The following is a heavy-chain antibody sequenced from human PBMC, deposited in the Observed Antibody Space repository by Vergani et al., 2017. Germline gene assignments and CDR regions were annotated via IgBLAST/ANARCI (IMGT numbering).Heavy chain of an antibody. J-gene: IGHJ4*02. CDR1: GFTFSDYY. CDR3: ARDGVVVAAPQG. CDR2: ISSSSSYT. D-gene: IGHD2-15*01. Sequence: QVQLVESGGGLVKPGGSLRLSCAASGFTFSDYYMSWIRQAPGKGLEWVSYISSSSSYTNYADSVKGRFTISRDNAKNSLYLQMNSLRAEDTAVHYCARDGVVVAAPQGWGQGTLVTVSS. V-gene: IGHV3-11*05.